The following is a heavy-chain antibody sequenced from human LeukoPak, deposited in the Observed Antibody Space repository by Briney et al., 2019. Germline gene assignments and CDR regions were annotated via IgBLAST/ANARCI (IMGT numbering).Heavy chain of an antibody. CDR3: AREIHPLYYYDSSGYYSEFDY. Sequence: GGSLRLSCAASGFTFSSYSMNWVRQAPGKGLEWVSSISSSSSYIYYADSVKGRFTISRDNAKNSLYLQMNSLRAEDTAVYYCAREIHPLYYYDSSGYYSEFDYWGQGTLVTVSS. D-gene: IGHD3-22*01. J-gene: IGHJ4*02. CDR1: GFTFSSYS. V-gene: IGHV3-21*01. CDR2: ISSSSSYI.